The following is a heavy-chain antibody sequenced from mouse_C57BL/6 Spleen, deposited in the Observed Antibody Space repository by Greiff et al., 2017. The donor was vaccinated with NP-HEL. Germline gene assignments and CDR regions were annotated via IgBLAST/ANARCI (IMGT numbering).Heavy chain of an antibody. V-gene: IGHV1-55*01. CDR1: GYTFTSYW. CDR3: AREGYGNYPCFDY. D-gene: IGHD2-1*01. CDR2: IYPGSGST. J-gene: IGHJ2*01. Sequence: QVQLKQPGAELVKPGASVKMSCKASGYTFTSYWITWVKQRPGQGLEWIGDIYPGSGSTNYNEKFKSKATLTVDTSSSTAYMQLSSLTSEDSAVYYCAREGYGNYPCFDYWGQGTTLTVSS.